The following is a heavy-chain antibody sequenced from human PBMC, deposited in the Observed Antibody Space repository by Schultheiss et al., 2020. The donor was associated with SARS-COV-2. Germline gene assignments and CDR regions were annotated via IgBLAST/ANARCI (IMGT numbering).Heavy chain of an antibody. J-gene: IGHJ5*02. CDR2: IQEDGSEK. D-gene: IGHD6-25*01. CDR3: AKDGSGWSAS. V-gene: IGHV3-7*03. Sequence: GGSLRLSCAASGFTFSSWWMSWVRQAPGKGLEWVANIQEDGSEKHYVDSVRGRFSISRDNAKNSLYLQLNSLGAEDTAVYFCAKDGSGWSASWGQGTLVTVSS. CDR1: GFTFSSWW.